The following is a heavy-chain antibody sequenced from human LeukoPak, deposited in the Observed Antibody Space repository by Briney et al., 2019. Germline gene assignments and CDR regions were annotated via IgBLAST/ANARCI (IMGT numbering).Heavy chain of an antibody. J-gene: IGHJ5*02. Sequence: GASVKVSCKASGYTFTSYYMHWVRRAPGQGLEWMGIINPSGGSTSYAQKFQGRVTMTRDTSTSTVYMELSSLRSEDTAVYYCARDQSQIRYFDWLSDRAYNWFDPWGQGTLVTVSS. CDR2: INPSGGST. D-gene: IGHD3-9*01. V-gene: IGHV1-46*01. CDR3: ARDQSQIRYFDWLSDRAYNWFDP. CDR1: GYTFTSYY.